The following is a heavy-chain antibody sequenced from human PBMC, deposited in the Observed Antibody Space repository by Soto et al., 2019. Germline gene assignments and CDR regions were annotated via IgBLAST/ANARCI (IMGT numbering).Heavy chain of an antibody. V-gene: IGHV3-74*01. CDR2: INSDGSST. CDR1: GFTFSSYW. J-gene: IGHJ6*02. CDR3: ARVGSGSYYYYGMDV. D-gene: IGHD1-26*01. Sequence: EGSLRLSCAASGFTFSSYWMHWVRQAPGKGLVWVSRINSDGSSTSYADSVKGRFTISRDNAKNTLYLQMNSLRAEDTAVYYCARVGSGSYYYYGMDVWGQGTTVTVSS.